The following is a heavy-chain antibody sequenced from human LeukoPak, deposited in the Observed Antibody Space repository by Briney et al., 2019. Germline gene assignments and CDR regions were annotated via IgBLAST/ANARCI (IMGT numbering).Heavy chain of an antibody. CDR3: ARGESVRYFDWPRFDY. CDR2: IYTSGST. V-gene: IGHV4-61*02. D-gene: IGHD3-9*01. Sequence: SETLSLTCTVSGGSISSGSYYWSWIRQPAGKGLEWIGRIYTSGSTNYNPSLKSRVTISVDTSKNQFSLKLSSVTAADTAVYYCARGESVRYFDWPRFDYWGQGTLVTVSS. CDR1: GGSISSGSYY. J-gene: IGHJ4*02.